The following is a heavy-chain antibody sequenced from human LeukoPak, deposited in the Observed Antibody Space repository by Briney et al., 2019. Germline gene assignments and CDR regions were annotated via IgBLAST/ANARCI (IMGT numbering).Heavy chain of an antibody. V-gene: IGHV3-23*01. CDR2: ISGSGHST. CDR1: GFTFSSYA. CDR3: AKEGQQLEEVDY. D-gene: IGHD6-13*01. J-gene: IGHJ4*02. Sequence: HAGGSLRLSCAASGFTFSSYAMSWVRQAPGKGLEWVSSISGSGHSTYYADSVKGRFTISRDNSKNTLYLQMNSLRAEDTAVYYCAKEGQQLEEVDYWGQGTLVTVSS.